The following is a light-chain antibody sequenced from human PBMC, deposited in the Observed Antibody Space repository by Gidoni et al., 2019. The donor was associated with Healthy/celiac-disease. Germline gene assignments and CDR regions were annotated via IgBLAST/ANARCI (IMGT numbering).Light chain of an antibody. J-gene: IGLJ1*01. CDR1: TSDVGGYNY. V-gene: IGLV2-8*01. Sequence: ALTQPPSAYGSQGQSVTIPCTGTTSDVGGYNYVSWYHPHPGNAPKLMIFEVSNRPSGVPDRFSGSKSGNTASLTVSGLQAEDEADYYCRSYAGSYNFYVFGTGTKVTVL. CDR2: EVS. CDR3: RSYAGSYNFYV.